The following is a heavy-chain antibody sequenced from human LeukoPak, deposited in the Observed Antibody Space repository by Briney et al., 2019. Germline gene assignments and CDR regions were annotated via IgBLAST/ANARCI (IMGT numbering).Heavy chain of an antibody. D-gene: IGHD6-6*01. V-gene: IGHV4-34*01. Sequence: SETLSLTCAVYGGSFSGYYWSWIRQPPGKGLEWIGEINHSGSTNYNPSLKSRVTISVDTSKNQFSLKLSSVTAADTAVYYCARRRGYSGSRGFDYWGQGTLVTVSS. CDR1: GGSFSGYY. J-gene: IGHJ4*02. CDR2: INHSGST. CDR3: ARRRGYSGSRGFDY.